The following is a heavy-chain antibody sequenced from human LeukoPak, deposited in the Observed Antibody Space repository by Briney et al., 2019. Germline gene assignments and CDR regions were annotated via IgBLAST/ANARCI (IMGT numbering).Heavy chain of an antibody. CDR2: ISSSGGIT. Sequence: PRGSLRLSCAASGFIFSDYYMTWIRQAPGKWLEWVSYISSSGGITYYADSVKGRFTISRDNAKNSLYLEMNSLRDDDTAVYFCARTGGAGSPSDTWGQGTLVTVSS. D-gene: IGHD3-10*01. J-gene: IGHJ5*02. CDR3: ARTGGAGSPSDT. CDR1: GFIFSDYY. V-gene: IGHV3-11*01.